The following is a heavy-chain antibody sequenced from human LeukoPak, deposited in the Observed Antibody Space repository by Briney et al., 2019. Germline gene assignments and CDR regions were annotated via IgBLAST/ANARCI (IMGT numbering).Heavy chain of an antibody. CDR2: ISGSGGST. CDR1: GFTFSGYG. Sequence: GGSLRLSCAASGFTFSGYGMSWVRQAPGKGLAWVSTISGSGGSTYYADSVKGRFAISRDNFKTTLYLQMNSLRTEDSAVYYCAKDHNNRRSDVLRYFDYWGQGTLVTVST. J-gene: IGHJ4*02. D-gene: IGHD4-17*01. CDR3: AKDHNNRRSDVLRYFDY. V-gene: IGHV3-23*01.